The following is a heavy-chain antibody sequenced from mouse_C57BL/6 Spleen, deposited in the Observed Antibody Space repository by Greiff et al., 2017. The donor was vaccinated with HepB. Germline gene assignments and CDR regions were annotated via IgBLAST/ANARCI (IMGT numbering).Heavy chain of an antibody. CDR2: IWSGGST. CDR3: ARRGGYDYAGDGMDY. J-gene: IGHJ4*01. D-gene: IGHD2-4*01. CDR1: GFSLTSYG. Sequence: QLHLVESGPGLVQPSQSLSITCSVSGFSLTSYGVHWVRQSPGKGLEWLGVIWSGGSTDYNAAFISRLSISKDNSKSQVFFKMNSLQADDTAIYYCARRGGYDYAGDGMDYWGQGTSVTVSS. V-gene: IGHV2-2*01.